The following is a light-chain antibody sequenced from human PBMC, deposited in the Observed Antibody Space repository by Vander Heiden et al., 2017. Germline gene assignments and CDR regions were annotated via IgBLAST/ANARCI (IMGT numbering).Light chain of an antibody. CDR1: QNISNY. Sequence: DIQMTHSLSSLSTSVGDRVTITCRARQNISNYLNWYQQSPGTAPKLLIYAASSLQSGVPSRFSGSGSGTDFTLTISSLQPDDVATYYCQQGYSAPAFGQGTKVEI. V-gene: IGKV1-39*01. CDR3: QQGYSAPA. J-gene: IGKJ1*01. CDR2: AAS.